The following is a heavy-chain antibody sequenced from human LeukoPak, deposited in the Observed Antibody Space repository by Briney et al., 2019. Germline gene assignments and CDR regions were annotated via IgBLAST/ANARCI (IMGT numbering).Heavy chain of an antibody. J-gene: IGHJ5*01. CDR1: GFTFNTYW. CDR3: ARGSSGRRLAS. D-gene: IGHD3-22*01. V-gene: IGHV3-74*01. Sequence: PGGSLRLSCAASGFTFNTYWMHWVRQAPGKGLVWVSRINSDGSITYADSVKGRFTVSRDNAKNTLYLQMNSLRAEDTALYYCARGSSGRRLASWGQGTLVTVSS. CDR2: INSDGSI.